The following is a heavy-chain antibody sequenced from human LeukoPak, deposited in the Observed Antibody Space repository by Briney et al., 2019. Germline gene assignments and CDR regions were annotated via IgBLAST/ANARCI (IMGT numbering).Heavy chain of an antibody. V-gene: IGHV4-34*01. CDR2: INHSGST. CDR1: GGSFTGYY. D-gene: IGHD3-10*01. J-gene: IGHJ4*02. CDR3: ARGRVLLWFGNKAYYFDY. Sequence: PSETLSLTCAVYGGSFTGYYWSWVRQPPGKGLEWIGEINHSGSTNYNPYLKSRVTISVGTSKNQFSLKLSSVTAADTAVYYCARGRVLLWFGNKAYYFDYWGQGTLVTVSS.